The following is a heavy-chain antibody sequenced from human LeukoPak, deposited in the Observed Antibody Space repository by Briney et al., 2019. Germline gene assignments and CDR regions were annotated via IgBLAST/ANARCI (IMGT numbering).Heavy chain of an antibody. CDR3: ARDRDSGSLGWFDP. D-gene: IGHD1-26*01. CDR1: GGSISSYY. Sequence: SETLSLTCTVSGGSISSYYWSWIRQPAGKGLERIGRIYTSGSTNYNPSLKSRVTMSVDTSKNQFSLKLSSVTAADTAVYYCARDRDSGSLGWFDPWGQGTLVTVSS. J-gene: IGHJ5*02. V-gene: IGHV4-4*07. CDR2: IYTSGST.